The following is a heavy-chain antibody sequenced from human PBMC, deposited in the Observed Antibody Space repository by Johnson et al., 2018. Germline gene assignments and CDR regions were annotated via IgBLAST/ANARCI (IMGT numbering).Heavy chain of an antibody. D-gene: IGHD3-22*01. CDR3: ARDRFAVVTTSDAFDI. Sequence: VQLQESGGGLVKPGGSLRLSCAASGFTFSSYSMNWVRQAPGKGLEWVSSISSSSSYIYYADSVKGRFTISRDNAKNSLYLPMNSLRAEDTAVYYCARDRFAVVTTSDAFDIWGQGTMVTVSS. J-gene: IGHJ3*02. CDR2: ISSSSSYI. CDR1: GFTFSSYS. V-gene: IGHV3-21*01.